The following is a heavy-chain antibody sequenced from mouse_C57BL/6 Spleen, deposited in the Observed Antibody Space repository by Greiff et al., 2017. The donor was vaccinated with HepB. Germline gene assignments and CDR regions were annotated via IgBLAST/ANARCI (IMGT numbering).Heavy chain of an antibody. CDR2: IDPSDSYT. V-gene: IGHV1-69*01. CDR3: ARSDGYLAY. D-gene: IGHD2-3*01. J-gene: IGHJ3*01. CDR1: GYTFTSYW. Sequence: QVQLQQPGAELVMPGASAKLSCKASGYTFTSYWMHWVKQRPGQGLEWIGEIDPSDSYTNYNQKFKGKSTLTVDKSSSTAYMQLSSLTSEDSAVYYCARSDGYLAYWGQGTLVTVSA.